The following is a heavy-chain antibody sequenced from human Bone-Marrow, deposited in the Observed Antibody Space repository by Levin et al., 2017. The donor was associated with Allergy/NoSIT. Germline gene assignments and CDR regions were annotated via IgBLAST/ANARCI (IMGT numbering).Heavy chain of an antibody. CDR3: VTHEGYSWPYKFDY. Sequence: GESLKISCATSGFTFSRAWMSWVRQAPGKGLEWVGHSKSKTDGGTTGYPEPVKGRFTISRDESRNTLYLQMSSLKTEDTAVFYCVTHEGYSWPYKFDYWGQGTLVTVSS. V-gene: IGHV3-15*01. CDR1: GFTFSRAW. CDR2: SKSKTDGGTT. D-gene: IGHD2-15*01. J-gene: IGHJ4*02.